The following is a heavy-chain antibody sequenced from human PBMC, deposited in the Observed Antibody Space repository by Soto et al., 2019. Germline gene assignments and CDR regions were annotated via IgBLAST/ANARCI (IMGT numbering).Heavy chain of an antibody. CDR3: SRVDPGETSPFDH. CDR1: GGTFSSYA. Sequence: SVKVSCKASGGTFSSYAISWVRQAPGQGLEWMGGIIPIFGTANYAQKFQGRVTITADESTSTAYMEVSSLRSEDTAVYYCSRVDPGETSPFDHWGQGTLVTVSS. J-gene: IGHJ4*02. D-gene: IGHD3-10*01. V-gene: IGHV1-69*13. CDR2: IIPIFGTA.